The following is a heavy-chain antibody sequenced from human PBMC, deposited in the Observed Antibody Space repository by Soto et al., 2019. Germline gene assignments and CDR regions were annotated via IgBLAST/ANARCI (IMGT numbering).Heavy chain of an antibody. CDR3: TTEAFRGEGCFYH. CDR1: GFTFSNAW. D-gene: IGHD3-10*01. CDR2: IKSETDGGST. J-gene: IGHJ4*02. V-gene: IGHV3-15*01. Sequence: EVQLVESGGGLVKPGGSLRLSCAASGFTFSNAWMSWVRQAPGKGLESVGRIKSETDGGSTDYAAPVKGRYTISRDDSKNTLYLQVSSLKTEDTAVYYCTTEAFRGEGCFYHWGEGTLVTVSS.